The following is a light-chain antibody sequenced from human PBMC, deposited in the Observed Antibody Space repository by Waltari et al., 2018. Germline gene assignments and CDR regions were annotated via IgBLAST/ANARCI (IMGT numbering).Light chain of an antibody. Sequence: DIQMTQSPSSLSASVGDRVTITCQASQDISNYLNWYQQKPGKAPKLLIYDASNLETGVPSRFSGIGSGTDFTFTISSLQPEDIATYYCQQYDNFLTFGGGTKVEIK. J-gene: IGKJ4*01. CDR1: QDISNY. CDR3: QQYDNFLT. CDR2: DAS. V-gene: IGKV1-33*01.